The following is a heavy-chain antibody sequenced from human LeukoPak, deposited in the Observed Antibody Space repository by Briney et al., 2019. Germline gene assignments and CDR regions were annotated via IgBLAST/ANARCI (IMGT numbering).Heavy chain of an antibody. J-gene: IGHJ5*02. V-gene: IGHV4-34*01. CDR3: ARLTMVRGVKRSSWFDP. CDR2: ISHSGST. CDR1: GGYFSGYY. Sequence: PSETLSLTCAVYGGYFSGYYWSWIRQPPGKGLEWIGEISHSGSTNYNPSLKSRVTISVDTSKNQFSMKLSSVTAADTAVYYCARLTMVRGVKRSSWFDPWGQGTLVTVSS. D-gene: IGHD3-10*01.